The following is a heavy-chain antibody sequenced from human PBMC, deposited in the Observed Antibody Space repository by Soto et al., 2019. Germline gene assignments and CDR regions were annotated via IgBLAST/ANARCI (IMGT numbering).Heavy chain of an antibody. Sequence: PGGSLRLSCAASGFTFSNAWMSWVRQAPGKGLEWVGRIKSKTDGGTTDYAAPVKGRFTISRDDSKNTLYLQMNSLKTEDTAVYYCTTDPERYTYYDFWSGYFGFWGQGTLVTVSS. CDR1: GFTFSNAW. V-gene: IGHV3-15*01. CDR2: IKSKTDGGTT. D-gene: IGHD3-3*01. CDR3: TTDPERYTYYDFWSGYFGF. J-gene: IGHJ4*02.